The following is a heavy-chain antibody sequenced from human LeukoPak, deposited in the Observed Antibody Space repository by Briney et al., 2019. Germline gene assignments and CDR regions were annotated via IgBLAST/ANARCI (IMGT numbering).Heavy chain of an antibody. D-gene: IGHD6-19*01. Sequence: ASVKVSCKASGYTLTGYYMHWVRQAPGQGLEWIGWINPNSGGTNYAQKFQGRVTMTRDTSISTAYMGLSSLRSDDTAVYYCARGSGWYYLLDYWGQGTLVTVSS. CDR2: INPNSGGT. CDR3: ARGSGWYYLLDY. V-gene: IGHV1-2*02. CDR1: GYTLTGYY. J-gene: IGHJ4*02.